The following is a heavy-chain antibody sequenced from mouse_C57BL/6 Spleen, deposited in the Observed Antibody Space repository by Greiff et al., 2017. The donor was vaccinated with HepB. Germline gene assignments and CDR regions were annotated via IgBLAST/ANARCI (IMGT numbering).Heavy chain of an antibody. D-gene: IGHD4-1*01. CDR3: ARHEVGRRFDY. CDR2: ISSGGSYT. CDR1: GFTFSSYG. V-gene: IGHV5-6*01. J-gene: IGHJ2*01. Sequence: EVKLVESGGDLVKPGGSLKLSCAASGFTFSSYGMSWVRQTPDKRLEWVATISSGGSYTYYPDSVKGRFTISRDNAKNTLYLQMSSLKSEDTAMYYCARHEVGRRFDYWGQGTTLTVSS.